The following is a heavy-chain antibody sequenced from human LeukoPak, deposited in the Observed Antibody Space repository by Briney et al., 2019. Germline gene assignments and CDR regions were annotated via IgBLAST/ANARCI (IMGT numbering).Heavy chain of an antibody. CDR3: AREGPNNFGYHHH. J-gene: IGHJ5*02. CDR1: GHSISSDYY. Sequence: SETLSLTCAVSGHSISSDYYWGWIRQPRGKGLEWIGSISHSGNTYYNPSLGSRVTISVDTSKTQFSLKLTFVTAADTAVYYCAREGPNNFGYHHHWGEGTLVTVSS. D-gene: IGHD5-18*01. V-gene: IGHV4-38-2*02. CDR2: ISHSGNT.